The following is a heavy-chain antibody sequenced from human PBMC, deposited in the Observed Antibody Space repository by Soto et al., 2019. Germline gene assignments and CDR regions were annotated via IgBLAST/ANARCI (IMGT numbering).Heavy chain of an antibody. D-gene: IGHD2-15*01. V-gene: IGHV1-18*01. Sequence: ASVKVSCKASGYTFTSYGISWVRQAPGQGLEWMGWISAYNGNTNYAQKLQGRVTITRDTSTSTAYMELSSLRSEDTAVYYCAREVIVEMDVWGKGTTVTVSS. CDR1: GYTFTSYG. J-gene: IGHJ6*04. CDR2: ISAYNGNT. CDR3: AREVIVEMDV.